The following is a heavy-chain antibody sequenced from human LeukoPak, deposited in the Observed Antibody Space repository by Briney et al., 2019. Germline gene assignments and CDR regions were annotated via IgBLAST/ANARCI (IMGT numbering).Heavy chain of an antibody. CDR3: ARGGYGRDWAEDY. D-gene: IGHD3/OR15-3a*01. CDR1: GFTFSSYC. Sequence: GGSLRLSCSASGFTFSSYCMHWVRQAPGKGLEWVANIIPDGGEKYYVDSVKGRFTISRDNAKKSLYLQMNSLRAEDTAVYYCARGGYGRDWAEDYWGQGTLVSVSS. J-gene: IGHJ4*02. V-gene: IGHV3-7*01. CDR2: IIPDGGEK.